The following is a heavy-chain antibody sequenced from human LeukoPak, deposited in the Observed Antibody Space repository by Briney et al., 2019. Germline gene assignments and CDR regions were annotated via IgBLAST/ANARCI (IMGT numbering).Heavy chain of an antibody. CDR1: GYRFTSYW. CDR2: IYPGDSDT. V-gene: IGHV5-51*01. D-gene: IGHD3-22*01. CDR3: VRLSYYYDSIIDY. Sequence: GESLKISFKGSGYRFTSYWIGWGRQRPGKGLEGMGMIYPGDSDTRYSPSFQGQVTISAHNSISTAYLQWSSLKASDTAMYYCVRLSYYYDSIIDYWGQGTLVTVSS. J-gene: IGHJ4*02.